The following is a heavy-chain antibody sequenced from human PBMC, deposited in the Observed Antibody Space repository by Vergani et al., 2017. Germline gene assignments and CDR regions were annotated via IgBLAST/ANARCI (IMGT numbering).Heavy chain of an antibody. CDR2: IYHSGST. J-gene: IGHJ3*02. D-gene: IGHD3-3*01. V-gene: IGHV4-38-2*01. Sequence: QVQLQESGPGLVKPSETLSLTCAVSGYSISSGYYWGWIRQPPGKGLEWIGSIYHSGSTYYNQSLKSRVTISVETSKNQFSLKLSSVTAADTAVYYCARLRDXWSGYYTGSYAFDIWGQGTMVTVSS. CDR1: GYSISSGYY. CDR3: ARLRDXWSGYYTGSYAFDI.